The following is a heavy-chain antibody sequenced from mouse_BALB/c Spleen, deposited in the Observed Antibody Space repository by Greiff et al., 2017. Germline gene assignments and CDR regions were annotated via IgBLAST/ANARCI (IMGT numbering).Heavy chain of an antibody. V-gene: IGHV3-1*02. Sequence: EVKLQESGPDLVKPSQSLSLTCTVTGYSITSGYSWHWIRQFPGNKLEWMGYIHYSGSTNYNPSLKSRSSITRDTSKNQFFLQLNSVTTEDTATYYCARRDDYEAWFAYWGQGTLVTVSA. J-gene: IGHJ3*01. D-gene: IGHD2-4*01. CDR3: ARRDDYEAWFAY. CDR2: IHYSGST. CDR1: GYSITSGYS.